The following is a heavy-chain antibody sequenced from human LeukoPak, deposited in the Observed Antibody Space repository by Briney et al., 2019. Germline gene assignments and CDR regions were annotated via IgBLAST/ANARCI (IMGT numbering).Heavy chain of an antibody. CDR3: AHRDTTMVRVDY. Sequence: GGSLRLSCAASGFTFSSYSIHWVRQAPGKGLEWVGRIKSKTDGGTTDYAAPVKGRFTISRDDSRNTLYLQMNSLTTEDTAVYFCAHRDTTMVRVDYWGRGTLVTVSS. D-gene: IGHD5-18*01. J-gene: IGHJ4*02. V-gene: IGHV3-15*01. CDR2: IKSKTDGGTT. CDR1: GFTFSSYS.